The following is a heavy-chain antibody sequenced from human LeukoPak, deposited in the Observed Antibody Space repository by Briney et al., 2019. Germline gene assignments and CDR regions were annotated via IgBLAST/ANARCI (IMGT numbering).Heavy chain of an antibody. J-gene: IGHJ6*02. V-gene: IGHV1-24*01. CDR1: GYTLTELS. CDR2: FDPEDGET. Sequence: ASVKVSCKVSGYTLTELSMHWVRQAPGKGLEWMGGFDPEDGETIYAQKFQGRVTMTEDTSTDTAYMELSSLRSEDTAVYYCATARTYYYGMDVWGQGTTVTVSS. CDR3: ATARTYYYGMDV.